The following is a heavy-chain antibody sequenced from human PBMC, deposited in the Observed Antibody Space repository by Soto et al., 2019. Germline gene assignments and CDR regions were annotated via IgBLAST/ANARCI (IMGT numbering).Heavy chain of an antibody. V-gene: IGHV1-69*02. Sequence: GASVKVSCKASGGTFSSYTISWVRQAPGQGLEWMGRIITILGIANYAQKFQGRVTITADKSTSTAYMELSSLRSEDTAVYYCASTMVRGVISSYYYYMDVWGKGTTVTVSS. J-gene: IGHJ6*03. CDR1: GGTFSSYT. CDR3: ASTMVRGVISSYYYYMDV. CDR2: IITILGIA. D-gene: IGHD3-10*01.